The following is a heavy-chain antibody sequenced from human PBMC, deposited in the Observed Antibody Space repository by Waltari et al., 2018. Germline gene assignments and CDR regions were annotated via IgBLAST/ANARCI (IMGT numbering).Heavy chain of an antibody. V-gene: IGHV4-38-2*02. Sequence: QVQLQESGPGLVKPSETLSPICTVSGDSISSYYSWGWIRKPPGKGLGWIGSISHTGTTSYNPSLKSRVTISIDTSKNQFSLRLNSVTAADTAVYYCARVTPLPGGLEWSEPERTAKFDHWGQGTLVTVSS. CDR3: ARVTPLPGGLEWSEPERTAKFDH. J-gene: IGHJ4*02. D-gene: IGHD3-3*01. CDR1: GDSISSYYS. CDR2: ISHTGTT.